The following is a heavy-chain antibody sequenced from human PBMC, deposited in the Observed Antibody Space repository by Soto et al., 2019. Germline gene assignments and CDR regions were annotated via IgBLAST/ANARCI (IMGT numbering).Heavy chain of an antibody. CDR2: IYWDDDK. D-gene: IGHD3-9*01. J-gene: IGHJ4*02. CDR3: AHMGRYYDILTGYSWIIDY. V-gene: IGHV2-5*02. Sequence: QITLKESGPTLVKPTQTLTLTCTFSGFSLSTSGVGVGWIRQPPGKALEWLALIYWDDDKRYSPSLKSRLTITKDTSKNQVVLKMTNTDPVDTATYSCAHMGRYYDILTGYSWIIDYWGQGTLVTVSS. CDR1: GFSLSTSGVG.